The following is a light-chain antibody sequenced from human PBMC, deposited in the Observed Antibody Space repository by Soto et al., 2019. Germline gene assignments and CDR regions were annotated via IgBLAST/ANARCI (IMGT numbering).Light chain of an antibody. CDR2: GAS. J-gene: IGKJ2*01. CDR3: QQDNNWPPYT. CDR1: QSVSSN. Sequence: EIVMTQSPATLSVSPGERATLSCRASQSVSSNLAWYQQKPGQAPRLLIYGASTRPTGIPARFSGSGSVTEFTLTISSPQSEDFAVYYCQQDNNWPPYTFGQGTKLEIK. V-gene: IGKV3-15*01.